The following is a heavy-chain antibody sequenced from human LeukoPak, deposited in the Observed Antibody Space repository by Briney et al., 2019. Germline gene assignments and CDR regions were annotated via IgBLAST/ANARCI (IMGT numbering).Heavy chain of an antibody. CDR3: ARPSPPGDGYNPSDQ. V-gene: IGHV3-30*04. CDR1: GFIFTNFA. J-gene: IGHJ4*02. D-gene: IGHD5-24*01. Sequence: PGGSLRLSCAASGFIFTNFAMHWVRQAPGKGREWVAVISNDERNKYYAESVKGRFTISRDNSNSMVYLQMTSLRLEDTAVYYCARPSPPGDGYNPSDQWGQGSLVIVSS. CDR2: ISNDERNK.